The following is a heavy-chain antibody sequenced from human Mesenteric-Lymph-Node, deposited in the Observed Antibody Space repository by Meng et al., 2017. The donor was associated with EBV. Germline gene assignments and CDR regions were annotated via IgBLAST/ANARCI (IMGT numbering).Heavy chain of an antibody. CDR3: AVDFWSGYYRFDY. Sequence: QAQLVQSGGKVKKPGASVKVSCKASGYTFTNDGITWVRQAPGQGLEWMGWINAYNGDTNYAQTLQDRVTMTTDTSTSTAYMELRSLRSDDTAVYYCAVDFWSGYYRFDYWGQGTLVTVSS. CDR2: INAYNGDT. CDR1: GYTFTNDG. D-gene: IGHD3-3*01. J-gene: IGHJ4*02. V-gene: IGHV1-18*01.